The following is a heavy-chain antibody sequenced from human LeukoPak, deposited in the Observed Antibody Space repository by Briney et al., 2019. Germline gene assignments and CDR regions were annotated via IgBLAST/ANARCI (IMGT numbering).Heavy chain of an antibody. CDR1: GYSFTSYC. CDR3: ALVVVPAAIPVYWFDP. V-gene: IGHV5-51*01. CDR2: IYPGDSGP. J-gene: IGHJ5*02. D-gene: IGHD2-2*01. Sequence: GESLKISCKVSGYSFTSYCIGWVRQMPGKGLEWMGIIYPGDSGPTYSPSFQGQVTISVDKSINTAYLQWSSLQASDTAMYYCALVVVPAAIPVYWFDPWGQGTLVTVSS.